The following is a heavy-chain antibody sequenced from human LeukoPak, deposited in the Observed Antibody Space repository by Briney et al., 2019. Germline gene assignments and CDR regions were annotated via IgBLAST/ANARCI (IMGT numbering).Heavy chain of an antibody. CDR3: AKAGFYYDFWSDYTN. J-gene: IGHJ4*02. CDR2: ISGNGSST. D-gene: IGHD3-3*01. Sequence: GGPVTLLCALSGLHYSRLAMIGPRHATGRGREGVSAISGNGSSTYYADSVKGRFTISRDNSKNTLFLQMNGLRAEDTAVYYCAKAGFYYDFWSDYTNWGQGTLVTVSA. CDR1: GLHYSRLA. V-gene: IGHV3-23*01.